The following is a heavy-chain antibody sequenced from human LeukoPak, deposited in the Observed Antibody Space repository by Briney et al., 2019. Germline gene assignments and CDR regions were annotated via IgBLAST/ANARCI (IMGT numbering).Heavy chain of an antibody. J-gene: IGHJ4*02. Sequence: GASVKVSCKASGYTFTGYYMHWVRQAPGQGLEWMGWINPNSGGTNYAQKFQGRVTMTRDTSISTAYMELRSLRSDDAAVYYCARDTVRGDTPDYWGQGTLVTVSS. CDR3: ARDTVRGDTPDY. CDR1: GYTFTGYY. D-gene: IGHD2-21*02. V-gene: IGHV1-2*02. CDR2: INPNSGGT.